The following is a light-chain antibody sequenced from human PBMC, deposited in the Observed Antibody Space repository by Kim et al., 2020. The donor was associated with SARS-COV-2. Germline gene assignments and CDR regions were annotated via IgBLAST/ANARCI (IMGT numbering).Light chain of an antibody. CDR2: GKN. Sequence: SSELTQDPAVSVALGQTVRITCQGDSLRKYYASWYQHKPGQAPALVIYGKNNRPSGIPDRFSGSSSGNTASLTITGAQAEDDADFYCNSRDSSGNVVFGGGTKLTVL. CDR3: NSRDSSGNVV. V-gene: IGLV3-19*01. J-gene: IGLJ2*01. CDR1: SLRKYY.